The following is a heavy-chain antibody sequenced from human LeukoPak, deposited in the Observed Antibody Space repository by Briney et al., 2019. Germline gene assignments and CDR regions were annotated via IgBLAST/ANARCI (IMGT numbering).Heavy chain of an antibody. J-gene: IGHJ4*02. CDR3: VREAGGGRYFRTLDY. CDR1: GFIFSTYG. Sequence: GGSLRLSCAASGFIFSTYGMHWVRQAPGKGLEWVAVIWFDGSDKFYADSVKGRFTIPRDYSKNTLYLQMDSLRVDDTAIYYCVREAGGGRYFRTLDYWGQGTLVTVSS. V-gene: IGHV3-33*01. D-gene: IGHD1-26*01. CDR2: IWFDGSDK.